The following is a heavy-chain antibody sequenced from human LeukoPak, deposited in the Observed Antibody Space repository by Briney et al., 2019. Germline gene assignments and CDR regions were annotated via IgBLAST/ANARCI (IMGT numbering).Heavy chain of an antibody. CDR1: GYTFTSYG. J-gene: IGHJ6*03. V-gene: IGHV1-18*01. Sequence: GASVKVSXKASGYTFTSYGISWVRQAPGQGLEWMGWISAYNGNTNYAQKLQGRVTMTTDTSTSTAYMELRSLRSDNTAVYYCARVFGVVMGYYYYYMDVWGKGTTVTVSS. D-gene: IGHD3-3*01. CDR3: ARVFGVVMGYYYYYMDV. CDR2: ISAYNGNT.